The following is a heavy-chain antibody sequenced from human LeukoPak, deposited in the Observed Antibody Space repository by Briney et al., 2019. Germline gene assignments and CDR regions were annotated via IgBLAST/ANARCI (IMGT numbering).Heavy chain of an antibody. CDR2: ISSSSSYI. Sequence: GGSLRLSCAASGFTFSSYSMNWVRQAPGKGLEWVSSISSSSSYIYYADSVKGRFTISRDNAKNSLYLQMNSLRAEDTAVYYCARSEDYNILTGYAADFDYWGQGTLVTVSS. CDR1: GFTFSSYS. V-gene: IGHV3-21*01. J-gene: IGHJ4*02. CDR3: ARSEDYNILTGYAADFDY. D-gene: IGHD3-9*01.